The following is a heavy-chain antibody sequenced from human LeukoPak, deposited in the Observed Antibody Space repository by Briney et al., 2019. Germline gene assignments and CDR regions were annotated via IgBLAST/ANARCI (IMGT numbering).Heavy chain of an antibody. CDR1: GGSISSGGYY. CDR3: ARMASSTSPDYYYYYMDV. V-gene: IGHV4-30-2*01. Sequence: SQTLSLTCTVSGGSISSGGYYWSWIRQPPGKGLEWIGYIYHSGSTYYNPSLKSRVTISVDRSKNQFSLKLSSVTAADTAVYYCARMASSTSPDYYYYYMDVWGKGTTVTVSS. D-gene: IGHD2-2*01. CDR2: IYHSGST. J-gene: IGHJ6*03.